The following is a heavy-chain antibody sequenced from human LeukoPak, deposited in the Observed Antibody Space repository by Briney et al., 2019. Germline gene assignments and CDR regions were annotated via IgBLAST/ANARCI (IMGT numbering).Heavy chain of an antibody. CDR2: ISSSGSAI. Sequence: GGSLRLSCAASGFTFSSYEMSWVRQAPGRGLEWVSYISSSGSAISYADSVKGRFTISRDNAKNSLYLQMNSLRAEDTAVYYCTRDYYGSGSYYTAGMDVWGKGATV. CDR3: TRDYYGSGSYYTAGMDV. D-gene: IGHD3-10*01. J-gene: IGHJ6*01. V-gene: IGHV3-48*03. CDR1: GFTFSSYE.